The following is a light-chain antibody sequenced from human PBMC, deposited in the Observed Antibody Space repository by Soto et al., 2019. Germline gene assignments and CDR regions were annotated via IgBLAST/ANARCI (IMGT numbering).Light chain of an antibody. V-gene: IGKV1-27*01. CDR2: GAS. CDR3: QTLNSGKWT. J-gene: IGKJ1*01. CDR1: QGVGKI. Sequence: DIQMTQSPSSLSASIGDRVTITCRASQGVGKILAWYQQKPGEAPKLLIYGASTLQSGVPSRFSGGGSGADFTLTISSLQPESIATYFCQTLNSGKWTFGQGTKVEIK.